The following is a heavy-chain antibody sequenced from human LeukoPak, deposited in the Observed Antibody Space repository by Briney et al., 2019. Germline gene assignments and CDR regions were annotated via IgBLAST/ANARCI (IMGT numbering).Heavy chain of an antibody. CDR2: INPSGGST. CDR1: GYTFTSHY. J-gene: IGHJ3*02. V-gene: IGHV1-46*01. CDR3: ARILDAFDI. Sequence: GASVKVSCKASGYTFTSHYMHWVRQAPGQGLEWMGIINPSGGSTSYAQKFQGRVTMTRDTSISTAYMELSRLRSDDTAVYYCARILDAFDIWGQGTMVTVSS.